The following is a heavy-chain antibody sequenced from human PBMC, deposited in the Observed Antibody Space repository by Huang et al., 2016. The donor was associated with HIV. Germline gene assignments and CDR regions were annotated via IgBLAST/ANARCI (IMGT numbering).Heavy chain of an antibody. D-gene: IGHD6-13*01. V-gene: IGHV3-30*18. CDR1: GFTFSSYG. J-gene: IGHJ4*02. Sequence: QVQLVESGGGVVQPGRSLRISCAASGFTFSSYGMHWVRQAPGKGLGWVAVISYDGKTKYYADSVKGRFSISRDNSKTTVYLQLNSLRVEDTAVYYCAKGGSAAAVLDFWGQGTLVTVSS. CDR3: AKGGSAAAVLDF. CDR2: ISYDGKTK.